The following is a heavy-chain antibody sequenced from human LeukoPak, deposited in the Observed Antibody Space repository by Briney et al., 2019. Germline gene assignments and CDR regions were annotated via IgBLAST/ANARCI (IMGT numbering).Heavy chain of an antibody. J-gene: IGHJ4*02. V-gene: IGHV4-39*07. D-gene: IGHD3-10*01. CDR1: GGSISSSSYY. Sequence: SETLSLTCTVSGGSISSSSYYWGWIRQPPGKGLEWIGSIYYSGSTYYNPSLKSRVTISVDTSKNQFSLKLSSVTAADTAVYYCARVEGLLWFGELLYPGYFDYWGQGTLVTVSS. CDR2: IYYSGST. CDR3: ARVEGLLWFGELLYPGYFDY.